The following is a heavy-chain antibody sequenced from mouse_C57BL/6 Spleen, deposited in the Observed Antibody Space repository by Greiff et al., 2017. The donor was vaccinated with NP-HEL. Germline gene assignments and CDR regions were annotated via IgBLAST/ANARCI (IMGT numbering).Heavy chain of an antibody. V-gene: IGHV5-6*01. CDR3: ARHQRDDGYYWFAY. D-gene: IGHD2-3*01. CDR1: GFTFSSYG. Sequence: EVQLVESGGDLVKPGGSLKLSCAASGFTFSSYGMSWVRQTPDKRLEWVATISSGGSYTYYPDSVKGRFTISRDNAKNTLYLQMSSLKSEDTAMYYCARHQRDDGYYWFAYWGQGTLVTVSA. J-gene: IGHJ3*01. CDR2: ISSGGSYT.